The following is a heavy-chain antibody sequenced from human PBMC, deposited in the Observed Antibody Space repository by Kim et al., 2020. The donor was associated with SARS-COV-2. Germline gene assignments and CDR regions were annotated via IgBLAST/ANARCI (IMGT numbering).Heavy chain of an antibody. CDR2: ISGSGAST. D-gene: IGHD3-22*01. J-gene: IGHJ4*01. CDR3: AKYNYYDSSGYYPEFVY. V-gene: IGHV3-23*01. CDR1: GFTFSSYA. Sequence: GGSLRLSCAASGFTFSSYAMSWVRQAPGKGLEWVSAISGSGASTYYADSVKGRFTISRDNSKNTLYLQMNSLRAEDTAVYYCAKYNYYDSSGYYPEFVYWGHGTLVTVSS.